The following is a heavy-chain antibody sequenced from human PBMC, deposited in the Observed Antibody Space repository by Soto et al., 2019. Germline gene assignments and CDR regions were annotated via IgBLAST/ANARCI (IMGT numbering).Heavy chain of an antibody. V-gene: IGHV4-30-4*01. CDR1: GGSISSGDYY. D-gene: IGHD3-22*01. CDR2: FYYSGST. Sequence: QVQLQESGPGLVKPSQTLSLTCTVSGGSISSGDYYWSWIRQPPGKGREWIGYFYYSGSTYYNPSLKSRVTIPVDTSKNQFSLKLSSVTAADTAVYYCARDTSYYDSSGSDYWGQGTLVNVSS. CDR3: ARDTSYYDSSGSDY. J-gene: IGHJ4*02.